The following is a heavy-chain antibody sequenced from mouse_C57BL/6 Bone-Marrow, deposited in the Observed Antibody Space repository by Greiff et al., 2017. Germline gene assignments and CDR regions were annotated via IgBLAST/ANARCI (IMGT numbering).Heavy chain of an antibody. CDR3: ARAPYSNYFDY. J-gene: IGHJ2*01. V-gene: IGHV5-16*01. CDR1: GFTFSDYY. D-gene: IGHD2-5*01. Sequence: EVKLMESEGGLVQPGSSMKLSCTASGFTFSDYYMAWVRQVPEKGLEWVANINYDGSSTYYLDSLKSRFIISRDNAKHILYLQMSSLKSEDTATYYCARAPYSNYFDYWGQGTTLTVSS. CDR2: INYDGSST.